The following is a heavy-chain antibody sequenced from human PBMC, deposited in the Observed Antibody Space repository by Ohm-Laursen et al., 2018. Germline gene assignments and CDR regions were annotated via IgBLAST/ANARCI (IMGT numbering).Heavy chain of an antibody. CDR2: IKQDGSEK. CDR1: GFTFSHYW. D-gene: IGHD3-22*01. CDR3: ARGGYYYDPTWDY. J-gene: IGHJ4*02. Sequence: SLRLSCAASGFTFSHYWMSWVRQAPGKGLEWVANIKQDGSEKYYVDSVTGRFTISRDNAKNSLYLQMNSPRAEDTAVYYCARGGYYYDPTWDYWGQGTLVTVSS. V-gene: IGHV3-7*01.